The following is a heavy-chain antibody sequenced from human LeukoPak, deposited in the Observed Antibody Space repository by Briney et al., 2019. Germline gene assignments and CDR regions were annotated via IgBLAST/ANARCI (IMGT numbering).Heavy chain of an antibody. CDR2: IYYSGRT. CDR1: GGSISDDDYY. Sequence: SQTLSLTCTVSGGSISDDDYYWGWIRPHPGKGLEWIGYIYYSGRTYYNPSLKSRVIISVDTSKSQFSLKPSSVTVADTAVYYCARSLATGYEEPYYYGMDVWGQGTTVTVSS. V-gene: IGHV4-31*03. D-gene: IGHD3-9*01. J-gene: IGHJ6*02. CDR3: ARSLATGYEEPYYYGMDV.